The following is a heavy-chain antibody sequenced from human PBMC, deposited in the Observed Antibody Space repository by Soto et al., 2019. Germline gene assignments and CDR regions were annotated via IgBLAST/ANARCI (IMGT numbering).Heavy chain of an antibody. CDR3: ARPLRDINFYLGFAV. D-gene: IGHD5-12*01. J-gene: IGHJ6*02. CDR1: GYTLINLF. CDR2: INPMFGTP. Sequence: SVKVSRKASGYTLINLFNQRVRQAPGQGLEWIGWINPMFGTPNYAQKFQGRVTNSADDSTTTAYQELNSLRSADTAGYFCARPLRDINFYLGFAVWGQGTPVTVSS. V-gene: IGHV1-69*13.